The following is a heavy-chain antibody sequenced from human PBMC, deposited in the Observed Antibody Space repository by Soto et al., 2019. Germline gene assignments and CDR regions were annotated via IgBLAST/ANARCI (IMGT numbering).Heavy chain of an antibody. J-gene: IGHJ6*02. CDR3: SADRPDIGVGWWV. D-gene: IGHD2-15*01. CDR1: GSVLIGSG. Sequence: NSVEVTCKDSGSVLIGSGIRLLRQAHGQRLEWIGWIVVASGQTNYAQNFRGRVAITRDTSTATAYIELTGLTSEDTAVYFCSADRPDIGVGWWVWGQGTTVTVSS. V-gene: IGHV1-58*02. CDR2: IVVASGQT.